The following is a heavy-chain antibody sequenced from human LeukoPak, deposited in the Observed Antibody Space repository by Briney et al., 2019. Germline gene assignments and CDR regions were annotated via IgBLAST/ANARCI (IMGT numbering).Heavy chain of an antibody. Sequence: SETLSLTCAVYGGSFSGYYWSWIRQPPGKGLEWIGEINHSGSTNYNPSLKSRVAISVDTSKNQFSLKLSSVTAADTAVYYCARRQGSSTYYFDYWGQGTLVTVSS. J-gene: IGHJ4*02. CDR1: GGSFSGYY. CDR3: ARRQGSSTYYFDY. CDR2: INHSGST. V-gene: IGHV4-34*01.